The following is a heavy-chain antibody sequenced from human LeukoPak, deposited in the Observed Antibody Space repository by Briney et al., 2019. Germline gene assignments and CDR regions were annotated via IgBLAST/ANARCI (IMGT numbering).Heavy chain of an antibody. V-gene: IGHV1-8*01. J-gene: IGHJ5*02. CDR3: ARVSGIRITMVRGVIEHNWFDP. CDR1: GYTFTSYD. Sequence: ASVKVSCKASGYTFTSYDINWVRQATGQGLEWMGWMNPNSGNTGYAQKFQGRVTMTRNTSISTAYMELSSLRSEDTAVYYCARVSGIRITMVRGVIEHNWFDPWGQGTLVTVSS. D-gene: IGHD3-10*01. CDR2: MNPNSGNT.